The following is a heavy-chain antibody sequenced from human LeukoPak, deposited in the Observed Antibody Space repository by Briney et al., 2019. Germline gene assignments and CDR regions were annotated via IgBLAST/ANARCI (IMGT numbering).Heavy chain of an antibody. D-gene: IGHD6-19*01. CDR3: ATDVLSSGWYGFDY. J-gene: IGHJ4*02. CDR2: ITSAVGRK. V-gene: IGHV3-21*01. CDR1: GFTFSTYS. Sequence: PGGSLRLSCAASGFTFSTYSMNWVRQAPGKGLEWVSSITSAVGRKYYADSVKGRITISRDKARSSLYLQMNSLIAEDTAVYYCATDVLSSGWYGFDYWGQGTLLTVSS.